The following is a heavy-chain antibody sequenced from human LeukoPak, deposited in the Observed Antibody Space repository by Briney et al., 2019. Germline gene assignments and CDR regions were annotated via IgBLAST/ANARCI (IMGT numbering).Heavy chain of an antibody. CDR1: GFTFSSHE. V-gene: IGHV3-23*01. CDR3: AKERRRDDVLTGSFSD. Sequence: GGSLRLSCAASGFTFSSHEMNWVRQAPGKGLEWVSAISGSGGSTYYADSVKGRFTISRDNSKNTLYLQMNSLRAEDTALYYCAKERRRDDVLTGSFSDWGQGTLVTVSS. D-gene: IGHD3-9*01. J-gene: IGHJ4*02. CDR2: ISGSGGST.